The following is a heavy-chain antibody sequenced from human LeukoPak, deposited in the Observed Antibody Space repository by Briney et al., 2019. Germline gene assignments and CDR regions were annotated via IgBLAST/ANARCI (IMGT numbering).Heavy chain of an antibody. V-gene: IGHV1-69*01. D-gene: IGHD2-15*01. Sequence: GASVKVSCKASGGTFSSYAISWVRQAPGQGLEWMGGIIPIFGTANYAQKFQGRVTITADESTSTAYMELSSLRSEDTAVYYCARDWGAEPNIVVVVAAPNYGLDVWGQGTTVTVSS. CDR3: ARDWGAEPNIVVVVAAPNYGLDV. CDR2: IIPIFGTA. J-gene: IGHJ6*02. CDR1: GGTFSSYA.